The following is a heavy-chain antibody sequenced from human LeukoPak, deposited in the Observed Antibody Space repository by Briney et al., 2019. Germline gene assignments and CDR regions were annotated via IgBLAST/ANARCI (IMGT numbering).Heavy chain of an antibody. V-gene: IGHV3-7*01. CDR3: ARDADYGDYSDSAFDI. CDR1: GFTFSSYW. D-gene: IGHD4-17*01. Sequence: GGSLRLSCAASGFTFSSYWMSWVRQAPGKGLEWVANVKQDGSEKYYVDSVEGRFTISRDNAKNSLYLQMNSLRAEDTAVYYCARDADYGDYSDSAFDIWGQGTMVTVSS. CDR2: VKQDGSEK. J-gene: IGHJ3*02.